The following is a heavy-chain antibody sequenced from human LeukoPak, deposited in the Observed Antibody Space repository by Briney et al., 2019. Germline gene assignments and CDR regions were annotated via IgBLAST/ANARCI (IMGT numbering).Heavy chain of an antibody. V-gene: IGHV4-4*07. CDR1: GGSISTYY. CDR2: IYTSGST. CDR3: ARRYYDSSGWYFDL. J-gene: IGHJ2*01. D-gene: IGHD3-22*01. Sequence: PSETLSLTCTVSGGSISTYYWSWIRQPAGKGLEWIGRIYTSGSTNYNPSLKSRVTMSVDTSKNQFSLKLSSVTAADTTVYYCARRYYDSSGWYFDLWGRGTLVTVSS.